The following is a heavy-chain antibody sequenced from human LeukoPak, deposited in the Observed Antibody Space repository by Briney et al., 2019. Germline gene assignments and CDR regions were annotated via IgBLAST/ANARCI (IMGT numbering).Heavy chain of an antibody. Sequence: TGGSLRLSCAASGFTFSSYAMSWVRQAPGKGLEWVSALSGRGGSTYYADSVKGRFTISRDNSKNTLYLQMNSLRAEDTAVYYCAKDQYYYDSSGYYYPNWFDPWGQGTLVTVSS. CDR2: LSGRGGST. D-gene: IGHD3-22*01. J-gene: IGHJ5*02. CDR3: AKDQYYYDSSGYYYPNWFDP. V-gene: IGHV3-23*01. CDR1: GFTFSSYA.